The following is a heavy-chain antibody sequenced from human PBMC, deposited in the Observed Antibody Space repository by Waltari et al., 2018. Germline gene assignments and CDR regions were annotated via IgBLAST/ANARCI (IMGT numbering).Heavy chain of an antibody. CDR3: ARQGRGTWGQEAVWFDP. D-gene: IGHD7-27*01. CDR2: VHYRST. J-gene: IGHJ5*02. V-gene: IGHV4-39*01. Sequence: QLHLQESGPGLVKPSETLSLTCAVSGVSINTDAYYWGWIRQPPGKGLQWIGTVHYRSTYYNPSLKSRVTVSIDTSKNQFSLRLTSVTDADTAMYYCARQGRGTWGQEAVWFDPWGQGTLVTVSS. CDR1: GVSINTDAYY.